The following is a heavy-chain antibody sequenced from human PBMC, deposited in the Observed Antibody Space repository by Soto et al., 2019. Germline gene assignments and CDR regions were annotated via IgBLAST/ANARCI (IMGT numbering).Heavy chain of an antibody. J-gene: IGHJ4*02. Sequence: PGESLKISCAASGFTVSSNYMSWVRQAPGKGLEWVSVIYSGGSTYYADSVKGRFTISRDNSKNTLYLQMNSLRAEDTAVYYCARISGYYYDSSGPSQDYWGQGTLVTVSS. CDR2: IYSGGST. CDR3: ARISGYYYDSSGPSQDY. D-gene: IGHD3-22*01. CDR1: GFTVSSNY. V-gene: IGHV3-53*01.